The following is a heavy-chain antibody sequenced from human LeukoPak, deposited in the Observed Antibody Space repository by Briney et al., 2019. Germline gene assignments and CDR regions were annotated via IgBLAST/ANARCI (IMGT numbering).Heavy chain of an antibody. CDR2: ISYDGGKK. CDR3: AKDLTILVYYYYGMDV. CDR1: GFAFSNYD. J-gene: IGHJ6*02. Sequence: GGSLRLSCAASGFAFSNYDMHWVRQAPGKGLEWVAGISYDGGKKYNSDSVKGRFTISRDNSENTVNLQMNSLRVEDTALYFCAKDLTILVYYYYGMDVWGQGTTVTVSS. D-gene: IGHD2-15*01. V-gene: IGHV3-30*18.